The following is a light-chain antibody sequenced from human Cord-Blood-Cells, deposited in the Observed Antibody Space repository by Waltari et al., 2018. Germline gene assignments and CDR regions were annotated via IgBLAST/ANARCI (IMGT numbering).Light chain of an antibody. CDR2: DVS. Sequence: QSALTQPASVSGSPGQSITISCTGTCSDVGGYNYASWYQQHPGKAPKLMIYDVSNRPSGVSNRFSGAKSGNTASLTISGLQAEDEADYYCSSYTSSSTWVFGGVTKLTVL. CDR1: CSDVGGYNY. V-gene: IGLV2-14*03. CDR3: SSYTSSSTWV. J-gene: IGLJ3*02.